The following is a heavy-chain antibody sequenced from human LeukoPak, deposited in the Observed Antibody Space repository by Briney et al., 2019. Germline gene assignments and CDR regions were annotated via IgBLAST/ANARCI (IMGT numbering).Heavy chain of an antibody. CDR1: GFTFSDHA. D-gene: IGHD3-22*01. V-gene: IGHV3-23*01. J-gene: IGHJ4*02. CDR3: AYLDSSGYYYGRLRY. Sequence: GGSLRLSCEASGFTFSDHAMSWVRQTPAKGLESVSSISAGGDRTHYADSVKGRFTVSRDNSKNTLYLHMNSLRAEDTAVYFCAYLDSSGYYYGRLRYWGQGTPVTVSS. CDR2: ISAGGDRT.